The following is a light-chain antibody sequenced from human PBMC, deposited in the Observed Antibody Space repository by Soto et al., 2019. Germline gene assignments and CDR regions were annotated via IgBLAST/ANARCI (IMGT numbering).Light chain of an antibody. V-gene: IGKV1-39*01. CDR2: AVS. CDR1: QSISSY. Sequence: DIQMTQSPSSLSASVGDRVTITCRASQSISSYLNWYQQKPGKAPERLIYAVSTLQSGVPSRFSGSGSGTDFTLTISSLQPEDFVTYYCQQSARIPITFGQGTRLEIK. J-gene: IGKJ5*01. CDR3: QQSARIPIT.